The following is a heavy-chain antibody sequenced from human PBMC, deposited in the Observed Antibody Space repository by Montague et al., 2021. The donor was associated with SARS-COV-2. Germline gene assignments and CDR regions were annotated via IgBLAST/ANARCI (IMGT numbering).Heavy chain of an antibody. CDR2: IFPRGSA. Sequence: SETLSLTCTVSGGSITSFYWSWIRQSPGEGLEWIGDIFPRGSANYNPALKSRVTISVDTSQNLISLQMRSVTAADTAVYHCARERRPTHGILEWGVPRDCHDCCAMDVWGQGTTVIVSS. D-gene: IGHD3-3*01. CDR3: ARERRPTHGILEWGVPRDCHDCCAMDV. J-gene: IGHJ6*02. V-gene: IGHV4-59*01. CDR1: GGSITSFY.